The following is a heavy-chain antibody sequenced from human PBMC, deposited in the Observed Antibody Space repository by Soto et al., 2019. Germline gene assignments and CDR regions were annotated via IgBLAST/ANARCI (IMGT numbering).Heavy chain of an antibody. Sequence: QVQLVQSGAELKKPGSSVKVSCKTSGGSLSTYTITWVRQAPGQGLEWMGRVIPVLRKSDYAQKYLGRVTITADTSTNTAYMVLSSLNPDDTAVYFCARMGPYDAIDMWGQGTTVTVAS. D-gene: IGHD3-16*01. CDR1: GGSLSTYT. J-gene: IGHJ3*02. V-gene: IGHV1-69*02. CDR3: ARMGPYDAIDM. CDR2: VIPVLRKS.